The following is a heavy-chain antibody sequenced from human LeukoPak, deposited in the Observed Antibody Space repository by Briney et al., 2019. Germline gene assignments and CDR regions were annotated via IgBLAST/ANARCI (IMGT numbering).Heavy chain of an antibody. J-gene: IGHJ6*02. CDR2: ISGSGGST. D-gene: IGHD2-21*01. V-gene: IGHV3-23*01. Sequence: PGGSLRLSCAASGFTFSNFAMSWVRQAPGKGLEWVSAISGSGGSTYYAGSVKGRFTISRDNSKNTLYLQMNSLRAEDTAVYYCAKYCGGDCYGMDVWGQGTTVTVSS. CDR3: AKYCGGDCYGMDV. CDR1: GFTFSNFA.